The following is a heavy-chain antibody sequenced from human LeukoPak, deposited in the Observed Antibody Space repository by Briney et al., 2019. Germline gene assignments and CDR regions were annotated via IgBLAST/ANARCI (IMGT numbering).Heavy chain of an antibody. J-gene: IGHJ6*02. CDR3: ARALSSGWYLLDV. D-gene: IGHD6-19*01. CDR1: GFTFRDYY. CDR2: ISSSGSYT. Sequence: PGGSLRLSCAASGFTFRDYYMTWVRQAPGKGLEWVSYISSSGSYTTNADSVKGRFTISRDNAKNSLYLQMNSLRAEDTAVYYCARALSSGWYLLDVWGQGTTVTVSS. V-gene: IGHV3-11*05.